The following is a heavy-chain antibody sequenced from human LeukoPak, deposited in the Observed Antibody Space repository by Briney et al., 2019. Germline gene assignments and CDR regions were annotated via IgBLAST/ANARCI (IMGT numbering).Heavy chain of an antibody. V-gene: IGHV3-23*01. D-gene: IGHD5-12*01. CDR3: AKGKRGYDSGLFDY. CDR2: TGSTGVST. J-gene: IGHJ4*02. CDR1: GFTFSSYA. Sequence: GGSLRLSCAASGFTFSSYAMNWVRQAPGKGLEWVSGTGSTGVSTFYADSVKGRFTISRDNSKNTLYLQMNSLRAEDTAVYYCAKGKRGYDSGLFDYWGQGTLVTVSS.